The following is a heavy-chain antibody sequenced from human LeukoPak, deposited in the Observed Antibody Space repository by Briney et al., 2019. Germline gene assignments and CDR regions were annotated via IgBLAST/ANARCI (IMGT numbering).Heavy chain of an antibody. V-gene: IGHV1-2*06. D-gene: IGHD7-27*01. CDR2: INSNTGVT. CDR1: GYTFIHYF. CDR3: ARDYSSTSNWELDY. Sequence: ASVKVSXKASGYTFIHYFIHWVRQAPGQGLEWMGRINSNTGVTEYTQKFQGRVTMTRDTSITTVYMELSSLTSDDSAVYYCARDYSSTSNWELDYWGQGTLVTVSS. J-gene: IGHJ4*02.